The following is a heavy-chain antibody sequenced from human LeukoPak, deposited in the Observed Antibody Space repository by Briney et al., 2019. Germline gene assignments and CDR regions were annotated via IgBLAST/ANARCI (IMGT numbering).Heavy chain of an antibody. V-gene: IGHV1-2*02. CDR2: NNPNSGAT. J-gene: IGHJ4*02. CDR1: GYXFTGYY. CDR3: TRGPDDRRGYYPIDF. D-gene: IGHD3-22*01. Sequence: GASVKVSCKASGYXFTGYYIHWVRLAPGQGLEWMGWNNPNSGATKYAQKFQGRVTMTRDTSISTAYLELSRLTSDDTAIYYCTRGPDDRRGYYPIDFWGQGTLVTVSS.